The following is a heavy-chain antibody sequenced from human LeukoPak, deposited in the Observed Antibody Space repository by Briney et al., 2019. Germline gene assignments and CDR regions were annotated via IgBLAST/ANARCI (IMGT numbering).Heavy chain of an antibody. J-gene: IGHJ4*02. CDR1: GFTFSSYS. CDR3: ARGRGYSYRGYFDY. Sequence: GGSLRLSCAASGFTFSSYSMNWVRQAPGKGLEWVSYISSSSSTIYYADSVKGRFTISRDNAKNSLYLQMNSLRAEDTAVYYCARGRGYSYRGYFDYWGQGTLVTVSS. D-gene: IGHD5-18*01. V-gene: IGHV3-48*04. CDR2: ISSSSSTI.